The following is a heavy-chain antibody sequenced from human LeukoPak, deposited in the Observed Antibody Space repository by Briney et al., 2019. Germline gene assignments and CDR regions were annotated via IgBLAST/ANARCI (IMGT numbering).Heavy chain of an antibody. CDR3: ARHKYEAAATHFDY. Sequence: SETLSLTCTVSGGSISSSSYYWGWIRQPPGKVLEWIGSIYYSGSTYYNPSLKSRVTISVDTSKNQYSLKLSSVTAADTAVYYCARHKYEAAATHFDYWGQGTLVTVSS. J-gene: IGHJ4*02. CDR1: GGSISSSSYY. CDR2: IYYSGST. V-gene: IGHV4-39*01. D-gene: IGHD6-13*01.